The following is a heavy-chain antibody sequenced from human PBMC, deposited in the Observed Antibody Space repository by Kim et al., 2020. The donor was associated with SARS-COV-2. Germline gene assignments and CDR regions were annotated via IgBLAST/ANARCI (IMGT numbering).Heavy chain of an antibody. V-gene: IGHV4-59*01. Sequence: SETLSLTCTVSGGSISSYYWSWIRQPPGKGLEWIGYIYYSGSTNYNPSLKSRVTISVDTSKNQFSLKLSSVTAADTAVYYCARSPRGSHYVFDYWGQGTLVTVSS. D-gene: IGHD1-26*01. CDR1: GGSISSYY. CDR2: IYYSGST. J-gene: IGHJ4*02. CDR3: ARSPRGSHYVFDY.